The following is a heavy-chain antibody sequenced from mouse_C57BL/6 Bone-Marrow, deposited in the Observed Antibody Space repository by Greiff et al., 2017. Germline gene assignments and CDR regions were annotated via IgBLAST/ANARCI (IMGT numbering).Heavy chain of an antibody. CDR2: INYDGSST. Sequence: KVEESEGGLVQPGSSMKLSCTASGFTFSDYYMAWVRQVPEKGLEWVANINYDGSSTYYLDSLKSRFIISRDNAKNILYLQMSSLKSEDTATYYCARVSMMVTSYYFDYWGQGTTLTVSS. CDR3: ARVSMMVTSYYFDY. CDR1: GFTFSDYY. V-gene: IGHV5-16*01. D-gene: IGHD2-3*01. J-gene: IGHJ2*01.